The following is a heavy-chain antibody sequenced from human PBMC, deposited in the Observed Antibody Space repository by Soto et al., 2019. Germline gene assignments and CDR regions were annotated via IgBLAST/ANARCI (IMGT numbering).Heavy chain of an antibody. J-gene: IGHJ5*02. V-gene: IGHV3-11*06. Sequence: GGSLRLSCAGSGFTFGYSYMSWIRQAPGKGLEWLSYMSPGSRYPAYADSVKGRFTVSRDNAKRSLFLQMTSLTAEDTAIYYCVRGGGGGLFDPWGQGTMVTVSS. CDR1: GFTFGYSY. D-gene: IGHD2-15*01. CDR2: MSPGSRYP. CDR3: VRGGGGGLFDP.